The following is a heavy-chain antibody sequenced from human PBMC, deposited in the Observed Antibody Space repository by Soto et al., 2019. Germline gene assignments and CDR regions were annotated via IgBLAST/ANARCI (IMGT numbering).Heavy chain of an antibody. V-gene: IGHV3-49*03. CDR3: TSNPGIAAAGPLSNWFDP. Sequence: GGSLRLSCTASGFTFGDYAMSWFRQAPGKGLEWVGFIRSKAYGGTTEYAASVKGRFTISRDDSKSIAYLQMNSLKTEDTAVYYCTSNPGIAAAGPLSNWFDPWGQGTLVTVSS. CDR1: GFTFGDYA. J-gene: IGHJ5*02. CDR2: IRSKAYGGTT. D-gene: IGHD6-13*01.